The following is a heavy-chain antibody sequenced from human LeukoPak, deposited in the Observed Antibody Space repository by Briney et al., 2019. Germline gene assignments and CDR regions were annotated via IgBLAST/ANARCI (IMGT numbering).Heavy chain of an antibody. D-gene: IGHD3-3*01. CDR3: ARDMRTGDFWSGYSDY. J-gene: IGHJ4*02. CDR1: GFTFDDYG. CDR2: INWSGGST. V-gene: IGHV3-20*03. Sequence: GGSLRLSFAASGFTFDDYGMSWARQAPGKGLEWVSGINWSGGSTGYADSVKGRFTISRDNAKNSLYLQTNSLRAEDTAVYYCARDMRTGDFWSGYSDYWGQGTLVTVSS.